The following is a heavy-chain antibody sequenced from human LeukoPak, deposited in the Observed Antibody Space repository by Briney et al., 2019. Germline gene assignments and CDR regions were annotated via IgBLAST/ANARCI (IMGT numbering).Heavy chain of an antibody. D-gene: IGHD6-19*01. CDR2: IYYSGST. J-gene: IGHJ4*02. CDR3: AGRGIAVADYPY. Sequence: KSSETLSLTCAVYGGSFSGYYWSWIRQPPGKGLEWIGYIYYSGSTNYNPSLKSRVTISVDTSKNQFSLKLSSVTAADTAVYYCAGRGIAVADYPYWGQGTLVTVSS. V-gene: IGHV4-59*08. CDR1: GGSFSGYY.